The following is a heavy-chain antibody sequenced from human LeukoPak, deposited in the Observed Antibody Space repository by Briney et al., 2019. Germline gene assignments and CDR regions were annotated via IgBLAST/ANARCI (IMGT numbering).Heavy chain of an antibody. V-gene: IGHV5-51*01. CDR3: GRRVAALGAFDI. Sequence: GESLTISFQGSGYSFSSYWIGWVRQMPGKGLEWMGMIYPGDSETSYRPSFQGQVTISADKSISTAYLQWSSLKASDTAMYYCGRRVAALGAFDIWGQGTMVTVSS. CDR2: IYPGDSET. D-gene: IGHD6-19*01. J-gene: IGHJ3*02. CDR1: GYSFSSYW.